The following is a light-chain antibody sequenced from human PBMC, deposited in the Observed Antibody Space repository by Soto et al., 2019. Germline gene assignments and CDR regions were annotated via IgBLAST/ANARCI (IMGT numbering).Light chain of an antibody. CDR1: QDIDNY. Sequence: DIQMTQSPSSLSVSVGDTVTITCQARQDIDNYLNWYQQKPGQAPRLLIYDASYLETGVPSRFSGGGSGPDFPFTITSVQPDDVAPYYCKPNPRPPPYSFGQGTKLELK. V-gene: IGKV1-33*01. CDR2: DAS. J-gene: IGKJ2*01. CDR3: KPNPRPPPYS.